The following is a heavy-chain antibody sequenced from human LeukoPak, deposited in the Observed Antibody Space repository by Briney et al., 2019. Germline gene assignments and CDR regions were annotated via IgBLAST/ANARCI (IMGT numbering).Heavy chain of an antibody. D-gene: IGHD3-9*01. Sequence: ASVKVSCKASGYTFSGYYMHWVRQAPGHGLEWMGSINPNSGGANYVQKFQGRVTMTWETSISTAYMELSRLSSDDTAVYYCAREYILTAYYGDYWGQGTLVTVSS. CDR1: GYTFSGYY. J-gene: IGHJ4*02. V-gene: IGHV1-2*02. CDR2: INPNSGGA. CDR3: AREYILTAYYGDY.